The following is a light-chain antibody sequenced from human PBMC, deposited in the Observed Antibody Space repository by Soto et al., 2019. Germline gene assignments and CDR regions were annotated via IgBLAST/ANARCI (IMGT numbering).Light chain of an antibody. CDR1: QSVSTN. Sequence: DIVMTQSPATLSVSPWARATISCRASQSVSTNLAWYQQKPGQAPRLLIYDASNRATGIPARFSGSGSGTDFTLTISSLEPEDFAFYYCQQRSNWPPITFGQGTRLEIK. J-gene: IGKJ5*01. V-gene: IGKV3-11*01. CDR3: QQRSNWPPIT. CDR2: DAS.